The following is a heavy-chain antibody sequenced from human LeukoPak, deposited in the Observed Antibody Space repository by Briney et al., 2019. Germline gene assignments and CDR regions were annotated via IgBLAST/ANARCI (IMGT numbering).Heavy chain of an antibody. V-gene: IGHV3-23*01. D-gene: IGHD5-12*01. Sequence: GGSLRLSCVASGFTFSSYAMTWFRQTPGKGLEWVTSFSGGDGSPYHADSVKGRFTISRDNSKSTLYLQMNSLRAEDTAIYYCAKNGWLRSSGLWGDYWGQGALVTVSS. J-gene: IGHJ4*02. CDR1: GFTFSSYA. CDR3: AKNGWLRSSGLWGDY. CDR2: FSGGDGSP.